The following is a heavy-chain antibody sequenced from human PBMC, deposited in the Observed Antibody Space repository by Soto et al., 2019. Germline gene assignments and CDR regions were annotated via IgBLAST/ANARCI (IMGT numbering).Heavy chain of an antibody. CDR2: IDHSGST. D-gene: IGHD3-22*01. Sequence: QLQLQESGSGLVKPSQTLSLTCAVSGGSISSGGYSWSWIRQPPGKGLEWIGYIDHSGSTYYNPSLKSRVTISVDRSKNQFSLKLSSVTAADTAVYYCARAGHDSSGYYLDYWGQGTLVTVSS. CDR1: GGSISSGGYS. V-gene: IGHV4-30-2*01. CDR3: ARAGHDSSGYYLDY. J-gene: IGHJ4*02.